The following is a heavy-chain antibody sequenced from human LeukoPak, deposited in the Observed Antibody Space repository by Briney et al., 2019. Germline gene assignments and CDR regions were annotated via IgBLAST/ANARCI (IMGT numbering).Heavy chain of an antibody. CDR1: GFTFSRYW. D-gene: IGHD1-26*01. Sequence: GGSLTLSCVGSGFTFSRYWLNWVRQAPGKGLEWVANMNQDGSEIYYLDSVKGRFTISRDNAKNSVYLQMNGLKAEDTAVYYCARVSGNYYRWFDSWGQGTLVTVSS. J-gene: IGHJ5*01. CDR3: ARVSGNYYRWFDS. CDR2: MNQDGSEI. V-gene: IGHV3-7*03.